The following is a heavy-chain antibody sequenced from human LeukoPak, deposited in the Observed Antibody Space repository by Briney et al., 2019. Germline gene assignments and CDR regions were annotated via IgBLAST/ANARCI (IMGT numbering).Heavy chain of an antibody. CDR2: INHSGST. CDR3: ARSGDGYTLDY. Sequence: PSETLSLTCAVYGGSFSGYYWSWIRQPPGKGLEWIGEINHSGSTNYNPSLKSRVTISVDTSKNQLSLKLSSVTAADTAVYYCARSGDGYTLDYWGQGTLVTVSS. J-gene: IGHJ4*02. V-gene: IGHV4-34*01. D-gene: IGHD5-24*01. CDR1: GGSFSGYY.